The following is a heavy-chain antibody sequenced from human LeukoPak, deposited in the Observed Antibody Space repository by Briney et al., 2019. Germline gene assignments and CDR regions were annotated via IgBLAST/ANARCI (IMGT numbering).Heavy chain of an antibody. CDR2: ISSSSSHT. V-gene: IGHV3-11*05. Sequence: SGGSLRLSCAASGFTFSDYYMSWVRQAPGKGLEWVSYISSSSSHTNYADSVKGRFTISRDNAKNSLYLQMNSRRAEDTAVYYCARDSSIAAASNWFDPWGQGTLVTVSS. CDR3: ARDSSIAAASNWFDP. CDR1: GFTFSDYY. J-gene: IGHJ5*02. D-gene: IGHD6-13*01.